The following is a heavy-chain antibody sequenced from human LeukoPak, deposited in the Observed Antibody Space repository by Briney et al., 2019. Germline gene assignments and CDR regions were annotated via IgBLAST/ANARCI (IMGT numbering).Heavy chain of an antibody. J-gene: IGHJ3*02. CDR3: ARHTMVRGVERAFDI. CDR1: GYTFSSYY. Sequence: ASVKVSCKASGYTFSSYYMHWVRQAPGQGLEWMGIINPSGGSTSYAQKFQGRVTMTRDTSTSTVYMELSSLRSEDTAVYYCARHTMVRGVERAFDIWGQGTMVTVSS. V-gene: IGHV1-46*01. D-gene: IGHD3-10*01. CDR2: INPSGGST.